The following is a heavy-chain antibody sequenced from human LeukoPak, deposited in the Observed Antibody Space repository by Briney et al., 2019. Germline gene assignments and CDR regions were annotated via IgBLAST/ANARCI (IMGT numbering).Heavy chain of an antibody. V-gene: IGHV3-30-3*01. D-gene: IGHD1/OR15-1a*01. Sequence: PGGSLRLSCVASGFALSSYAVLWVRHAPGKGLEWVTWSSHDGANTYSADFVKGRLTVSRDNAKNTLYLQMNSLTIDDTAVYYCARGGVEQGNRIYLDSWGQGTLVTVSS. CDR2: SSHDGANT. CDR3: ARGGVEQGNRIYLDS. CDR1: GFALSSYA. J-gene: IGHJ4*02.